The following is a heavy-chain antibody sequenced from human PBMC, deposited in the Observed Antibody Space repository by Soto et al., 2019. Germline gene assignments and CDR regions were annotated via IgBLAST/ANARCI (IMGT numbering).Heavy chain of an antibody. CDR2: MDPNIGDT. CDR1: GYSFTSYD. D-gene: IGHD7-27*01. J-gene: IGHJ4*02. V-gene: IGHV1-8*01. Sequence: GASVKVSCKASGYSFTSYDINWMRQATGQGLEWMGWMDPNIGDTGYAQKFQGRVTMTRDTSMSTAYMELSSLRSEDTALYYCARNRRKTGDFDYWGQGVLVTVSS. CDR3: ARNRRKTGDFDY.